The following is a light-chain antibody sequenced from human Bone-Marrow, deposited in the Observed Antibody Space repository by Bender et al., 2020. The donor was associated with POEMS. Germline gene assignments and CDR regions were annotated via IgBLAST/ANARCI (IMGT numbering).Light chain of an antibody. CDR1: SSDIGSNNNY. CDR2: AVT. J-gene: IGLJ3*02. V-gene: IGLV2-11*01. Sequence: QSALTQPRSVSGSPGQSVSISCRGTSSDIGSNNNYVSWYQQYPGKAPKLMIYAVTKRPSGVPDRFSGSKSGTSASLAITGLQSDDEAIYFCVAWDASLNGWVFGGGTKLTVL. CDR3: VAWDASLNGWV.